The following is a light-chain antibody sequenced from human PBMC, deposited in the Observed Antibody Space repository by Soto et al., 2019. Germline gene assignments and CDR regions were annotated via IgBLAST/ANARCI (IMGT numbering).Light chain of an antibody. V-gene: IGKV3-15*01. Sequence: EIVMTQSPATLSVSPGERATLSCGASQSVSSNLAWFQQKAGQAPRLLLYGAVTRATGIPARFSGSGSGTEFTLTINSLQSEDFAVYYCQPYNNWPLTFGGGTKVESK. CDR3: QPYNNWPLT. CDR1: QSVSSN. J-gene: IGKJ4*01. CDR2: GAV.